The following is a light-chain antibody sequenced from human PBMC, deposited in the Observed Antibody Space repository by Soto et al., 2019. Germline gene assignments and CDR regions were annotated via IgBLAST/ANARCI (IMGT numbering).Light chain of an antibody. CDR1: QNIDRG. V-gene: IGKV1-5*03. CDR2: KAS. Sequence: DIPMTQSPSTLSASVGDRVTITCRASQNIDRGLAWYQQKPGKAPKLLIYKASTLESGVPLRFSGSGSGTEFTLTITSLQPDDFATYYCQQYHFFWTFGQGTRVEIK. J-gene: IGKJ1*01. CDR3: QQYHFFWT.